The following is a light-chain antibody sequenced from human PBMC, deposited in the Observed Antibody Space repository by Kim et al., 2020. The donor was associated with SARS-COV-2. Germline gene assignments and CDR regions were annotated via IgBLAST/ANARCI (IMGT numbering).Light chain of an antibody. J-gene: IGKJ1*01. Sequence: VSKGDRVTITCRASQGISSYLAWYQQKPAKAPKLLIYAASTLQSGVPSRFSGSGSGTDFTLTVSSLQSEDVATYYCQKYDSYPPTFGQGTKVDIK. V-gene: IGKV1-8*01. CDR1: QGISSY. CDR3: QKYDSYPPT. CDR2: AAS.